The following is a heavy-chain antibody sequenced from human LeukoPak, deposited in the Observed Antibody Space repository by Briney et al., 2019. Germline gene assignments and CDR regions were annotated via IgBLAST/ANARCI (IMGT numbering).Heavy chain of an antibody. J-gene: IGHJ3*02. D-gene: IGHD2-2*01. CDR1: GFTFSSYG. Sequence: PGGSLRLSCAASGFTFSSYGMHWVRQAPGKGLEWVAFIRYDGSNKYYADSVKGRFTISRDNSKNTLYLQMNSLRAEDTAVYYCAKDIVVVPALHDAFDIWGQGTMVTVSP. CDR2: IRYDGSNK. V-gene: IGHV3-30*02. CDR3: AKDIVVVPALHDAFDI.